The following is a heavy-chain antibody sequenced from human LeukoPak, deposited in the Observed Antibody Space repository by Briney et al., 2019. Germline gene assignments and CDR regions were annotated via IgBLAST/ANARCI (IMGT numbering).Heavy chain of an antibody. Sequence: GGSLRLSCAASGFTFDDYAMHWVRQAPGKGLEWVSGISWNSGSIGYADSVKGRVTISRDNAKNSLYLQMNSLRAEDTALYYCAKDVAPDSNYGGFDYWGQETLVTVSS. V-gene: IGHV3-9*01. CDR3: AKDVAPDSNYGGFDY. J-gene: IGHJ4*02. D-gene: IGHD4-11*01. CDR1: GFTFDDYA. CDR2: ISWNSGSI.